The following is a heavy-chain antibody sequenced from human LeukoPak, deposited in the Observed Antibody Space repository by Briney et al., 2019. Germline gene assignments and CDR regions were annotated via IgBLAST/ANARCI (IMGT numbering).Heavy chain of an antibody. Sequence: GGSLRLSCAASGFTFDDYGMSWVRQAPGKGLEWVSGINWNGGSTGYADSVKGRFTISRDNAKNSLYLQMNNLRAEDTALYYCARAGEETSSWYVSYYYYYMDVWGKGTTVTVSS. D-gene: IGHD6-13*01. CDR2: INWNGGST. CDR3: ARAGEETSSWYVSYYYYYMDV. CDR1: GFTFDDYG. J-gene: IGHJ6*03. V-gene: IGHV3-20*04.